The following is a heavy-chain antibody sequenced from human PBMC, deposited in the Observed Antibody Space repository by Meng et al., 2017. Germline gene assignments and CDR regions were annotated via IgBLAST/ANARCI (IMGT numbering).Heavy chain of an antibody. CDR2: INHSGST. V-gene: IGHV4-34*01. D-gene: IGHD2-15*01. CDR3: AREVVAALDY. J-gene: IGHJ4*02. CDR1: GGSFSGYY. Sequence: QWQLQEWGAGWLKPSETLSLTCAVYGGSFSGYYWSSIRQPPGKGLEWIGEINHSGSTNYNPSLKSRVTISVDTSKNQFSLKLSSVTAADTAVYYCAREVVAALDYWGQGTLVTVSS.